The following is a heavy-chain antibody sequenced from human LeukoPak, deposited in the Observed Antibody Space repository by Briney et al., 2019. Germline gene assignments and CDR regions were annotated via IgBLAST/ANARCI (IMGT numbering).Heavy chain of an antibody. D-gene: IGHD1-7*01. CDR3: ARLFGNYQNYFDY. Sequence: SETLSLTCTVSGGSISSSSYYWGWIRQPPGKGLEWVGHMYYRGNTFYNPSLKSRVTISVDTSKNQFSLKLRSVTAADTAVYYCARLFGNYQNYFDYWGQGTLVTVSS. J-gene: IGHJ4*02. CDR2: MYYRGNT. CDR1: GGSISSSSYY. V-gene: IGHV4-39*07.